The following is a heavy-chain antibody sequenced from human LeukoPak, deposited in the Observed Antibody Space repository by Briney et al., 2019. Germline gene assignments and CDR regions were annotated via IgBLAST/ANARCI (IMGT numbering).Heavy chain of an antibody. CDR2: ISYDGSNK. D-gene: IGHD4-23*01. CDR3: ARGYDGNSPFFDY. V-gene: IGHV3-30-3*01. CDR1: GFSFSTYA. J-gene: IGHJ4*02. Sequence: TGGSLRLSCAASGFSFSTYAVHWVRQAPGKGLEWAAVISYDGSNKYYADSVKGRFTISRDNSKNTLYLQMNSLRAEDTAVYYCARGYDGNSPFFDYWGQGTLVTVSS.